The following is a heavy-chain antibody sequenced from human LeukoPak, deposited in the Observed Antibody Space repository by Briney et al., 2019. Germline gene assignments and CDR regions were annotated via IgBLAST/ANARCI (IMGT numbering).Heavy chain of an antibody. Sequence: ASVKVSCKVSGYTLTELSMHWVRQAPGKGLEWMGGFDHEDGETTYAQKFQGRVTMTEDTSTDTAYMELSSLRSEDTAVYYCATGDKAVAAYETDYYGMDVWGQGTTVTVSS. J-gene: IGHJ6*02. V-gene: IGHV1-24*01. CDR3: ATGDKAVAAYETDYYGMDV. CDR2: FDHEDGET. D-gene: IGHD6-19*01. CDR1: GYTLTELS.